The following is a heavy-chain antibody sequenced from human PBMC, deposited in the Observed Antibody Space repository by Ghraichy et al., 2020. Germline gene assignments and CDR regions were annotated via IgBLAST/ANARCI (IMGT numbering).Heavy chain of an antibody. V-gene: IGHV1-18*04. Sequence: ASVKVSCKASGYTFTSYGISWVRQAPGQGLEGMGWISGYNGNTDYAQKFQGRVTMTTDTSTSTAYMELRSLRSDDTAVYYCATGLAFYYDSSGYYYFDYWGQGTLVTVSS. D-gene: IGHD3-22*01. CDR3: ATGLAFYYDSSGYYYFDY. CDR2: ISGYNGNT. CDR1: GYTFTSYG. J-gene: IGHJ4*02.